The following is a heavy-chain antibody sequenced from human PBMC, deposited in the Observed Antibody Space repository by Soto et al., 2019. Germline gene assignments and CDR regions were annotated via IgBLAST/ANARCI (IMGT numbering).Heavy chain of an antibody. V-gene: IGHV3-48*03. CDR3: ARVVAPGFYYYGMDV. D-gene: IGHD6-6*01. J-gene: IGHJ6*02. CDR1: GFTFSSYE. CDR2: ISSSGSTI. Sequence: HPGGSLRLSCAASGFTFSSYEMNWVRQAPGKGLEWVSYISSSGSTIYYADSVKGRFTISRDNAKNSLYLQMNSLRAEDTAVYYCARVVAPGFYYYGMDVWGQGXTVTVYS.